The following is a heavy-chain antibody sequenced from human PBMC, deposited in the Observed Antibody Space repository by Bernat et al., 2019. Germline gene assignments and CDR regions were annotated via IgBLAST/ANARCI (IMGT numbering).Heavy chain of an antibody. Sequence: EVQLLESGGDFVQPGGYLRLSCAASGFTFSTYAMSWVRQVPEKGLEWVSTISGSGGTTYYADSMKGRFTISRDNSKNTLYLQMSGLRADDTAVYYCAKDLKFSGTYSRTFDLWGRGTLVTVSS. D-gene: IGHD1-26*01. CDR1: GFTFSTYA. CDR2: ISGSGGTT. J-gene: IGHJ2*01. CDR3: AKDLKFSGTYSRTFDL. V-gene: IGHV3-23*01.